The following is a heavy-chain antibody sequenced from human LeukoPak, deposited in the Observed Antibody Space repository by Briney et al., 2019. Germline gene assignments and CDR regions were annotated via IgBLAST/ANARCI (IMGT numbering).Heavy chain of an antibody. Sequence: ASMKVSCKASGYTFTGYYMHWVRQAPGQGLEWMGWINPNSGGTNYAQKFQGRVTMTRDTSISTAYMELNRLRSDDTAVYYCARVRSVAAAGGFNWFDPWGQGTLVTVSS. D-gene: IGHD6-13*01. CDR1: GYTFTGYY. CDR2: INPNSGGT. V-gene: IGHV1-2*02. J-gene: IGHJ5*02. CDR3: ARVRSVAAAGGFNWFDP.